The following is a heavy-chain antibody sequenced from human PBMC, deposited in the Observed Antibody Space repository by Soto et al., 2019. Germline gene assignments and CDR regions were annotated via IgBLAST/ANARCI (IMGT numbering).Heavy chain of an antibody. D-gene: IGHD1-26*01. CDR2: IYYSGST. V-gene: IGHV4-59*01. Sequence: SETLSLTCTVSGGSICSYYWSWIRQPPGKGLEWIGYIYYSGSTNYNPSLKSGVTISVDTSKNQFSLKLSSVTAADTAVYYCARLVRSGRPLDYWGQGTLVTVSS. J-gene: IGHJ4*02. CDR1: GGSICSYY. CDR3: ARLVRSGRPLDY.